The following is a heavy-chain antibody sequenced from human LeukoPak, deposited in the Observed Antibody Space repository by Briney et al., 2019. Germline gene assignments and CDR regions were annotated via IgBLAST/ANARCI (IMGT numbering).Heavy chain of an antibody. CDR3: ARPGVKMVRGVSLKRSGGHWFDP. D-gene: IGHD3-10*01. J-gene: IGHJ5*02. CDR1: GYSFTSYW. V-gene: IGHV5-51*01. CDR2: IYPGDSDT. Sequence: GGSLEISFKGSGYSFTSYWIGWVRQMPGKGLGGMGIIYPGDSDTRYSPSFQGQVTISADKSISTAYLQWSSLKASDTAMYYCARPGVKMVRGVSLKRSGGHWFDPWGQGTLVTVSS.